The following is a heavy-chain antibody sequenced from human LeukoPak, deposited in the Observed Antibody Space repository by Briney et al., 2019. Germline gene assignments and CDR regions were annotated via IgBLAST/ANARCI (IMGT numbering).Heavy chain of an antibody. CDR2: IKSITDGGAT. Sequence: GGSLRLSCAASGFTFSNAWMSWVRQAPGKGLERVGRIKSITDGGATDYAAPVKGRFIISRDDSKNTLYLQMNSLKTEDTAVYYCSTAMFDWGQGTLVTVSS. CDR3: STAMFD. CDR1: GFTFSNAW. V-gene: IGHV3-15*01. J-gene: IGHJ4*02. D-gene: IGHD3-10*02.